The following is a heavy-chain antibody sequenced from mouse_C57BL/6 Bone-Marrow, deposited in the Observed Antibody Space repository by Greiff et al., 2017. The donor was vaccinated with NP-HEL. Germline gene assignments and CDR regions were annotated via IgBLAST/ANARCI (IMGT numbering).Heavy chain of an antibody. CDR1: GYTFTSYG. D-gene: IGHD1-1*01. J-gene: IGHJ1*03. Sequence: QVHVKQSGAELARPGASVKLSCKASGYTFTSYGISWVKQRTGQGLEWIGEIYPRSGNTYYNEKFKGKATLTADKSSSTAYMELRSLTSEDSAVYFCAREGITTVVATGGWYFDVWGTGTTVTVSS. V-gene: IGHV1-81*01. CDR2: IYPRSGNT. CDR3: AREGITTVVATGGWYFDV.